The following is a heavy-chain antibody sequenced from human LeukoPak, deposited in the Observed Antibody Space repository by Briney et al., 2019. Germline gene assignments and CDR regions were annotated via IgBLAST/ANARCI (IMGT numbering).Heavy chain of an antibody. CDR3: ASIGGQNSPDFDY. J-gene: IGHJ4*02. V-gene: IGHV1-69*04. CDR1: GGTFSSYA. D-gene: IGHD4-23*01. Sequence: ASVKVSCKASGGTFSSYAISWVRQAPGQGLEWMGRIIPILGIANYAQKFQGRVTITADKSTSTAYMELSSLRSEDTAVYYCASIGGQNSPDFDYWGQGTLVTVSS. CDR2: IIPILGIA.